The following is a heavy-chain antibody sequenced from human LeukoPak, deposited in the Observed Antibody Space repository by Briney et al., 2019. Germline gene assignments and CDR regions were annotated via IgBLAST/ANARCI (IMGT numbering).Heavy chain of an antibody. CDR1: GYSFTSYL. V-gene: IGHV5-10-1*01. CDR3: ARDYCSSTSCYGGDYYYYGMDV. Sequence: PGESLKISCKGSGYSFTSYLISWVRQMPGKGLEWMGRVDPSDYYTKYSPSFQGHFNISADTAVSTACLQWSSLKAADTAMYYCARDYCSSTSCYGGDYYYYGMDVWGQGTTVTVSS. D-gene: IGHD2-2*01. J-gene: IGHJ6*02. CDR2: VDPSDYYT.